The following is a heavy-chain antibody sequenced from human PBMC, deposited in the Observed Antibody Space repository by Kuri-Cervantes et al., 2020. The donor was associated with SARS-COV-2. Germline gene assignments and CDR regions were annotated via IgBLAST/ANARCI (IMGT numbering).Heavy chain of an antibody. CDR2: INHTGST. V-gene: IGHV4-34*01. J-gene: IGHJ4*02. Sequence: GSLRLSCAVYGGSFSGYYWSWIRQSPGKGLVWIGEINHTGSTNYNPSLKSRVTISVGASKNQFSLKLNSVTAADTAVYYCARGTYTYYDFWRGPYFDYWGQGNLVPSPQ. CDR3: ARGTYTYYDFWRGPYFDY. CDR1: GGSFSGYY. D-gene: IGHD3-3*01.